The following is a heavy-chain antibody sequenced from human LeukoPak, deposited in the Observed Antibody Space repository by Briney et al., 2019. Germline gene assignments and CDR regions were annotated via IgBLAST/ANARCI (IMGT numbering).Heavy chain of an antibody. V-gene: IGHV4-59*01. Sequence: SETLSLTCTVSGGSISSYYWSWIRQPPGKGLEWIGYVYYSGSTNYNSSLKSRVTISLDTSKNQFSLKLSSVTAADTAMYYCARVTLSDLYYYYYMDVWGKGTTVTVSS. J-gene: IGHJ6*03. CDR3: ARVTLSDLYYYYYMDV. CDR1: GGSISSYY. D-gene: IGHD3-16*02. CDR2: VYYSGST.